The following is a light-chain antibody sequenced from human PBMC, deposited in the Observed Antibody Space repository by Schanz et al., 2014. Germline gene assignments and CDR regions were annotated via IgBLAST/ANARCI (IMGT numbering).Light chain of an antibody. J-gene: IGLJ1*01. V-gene: IGLV2-11*01. CDR1: SSDIGAYNF. CDR2: DVS. Sequence: QSALTQPRSVSGSPGQSVTISCTGTSSDIGAYNFVSWYQQHPGKAPKLMIYDVSKRPSGVPDRFSGSKSGNTASLTISGLQAEDEADYYCCSYAGSYYVFGTGTKLPVL. CDR3: CSYAGSYYV.